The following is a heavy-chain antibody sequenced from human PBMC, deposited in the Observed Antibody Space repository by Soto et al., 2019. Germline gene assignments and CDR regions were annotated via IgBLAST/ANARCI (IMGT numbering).Heavy chain of an antibody. V-gene: IGHV1-24*01. D-gene: IGHD3-3*01. CDR1: GYTLTELS. Sequence: GASVKVSCKVSGYTLTELSMHWVRQAPGKGLEWMGGFDPEDGETIYAQKFQGRVTVTEDTSTDTAYMELSSLRSEDTAVYYCATGFLEWQKVGWFDPWGQGTLVTVSS. CDR3: ATGFLEWQKVGWFDP. J-gene: IGHJ5*02. CDR2: FDPEDGET.